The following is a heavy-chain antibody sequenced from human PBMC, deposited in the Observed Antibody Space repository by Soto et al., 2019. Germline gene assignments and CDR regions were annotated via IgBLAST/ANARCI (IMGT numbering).Heavy chain of an antibody. CDR2: IYWDDDK. Sequence: QITLKESGPPLVKPTQTLTLTRTFSGFSLSTTGVGVGWIRQPPGKALECLALIYWDDDKRYSPSLTNRLTITKDTSKNQVVLTMTNMHPVDTGTYFCAYRPSLDWGHFDSWGQGTLVTVSS. V-gene: IGHV2-5*02. D-gene: IGHD7-27*01. J-gene: IGHJ4*02. CDR3: AYRPSLDWGHFDS. CDR1: GFSLSTTGVG.